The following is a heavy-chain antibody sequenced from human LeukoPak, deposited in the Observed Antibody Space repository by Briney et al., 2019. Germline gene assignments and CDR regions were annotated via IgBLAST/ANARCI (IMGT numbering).Heavy chain of an antibody. CDR2: ISSSSSYI. CDR1: GFTFSSYS. CDR3: ARDGGSSWSFDP. D-gene: IGHD6-13*01. V-gene: IGHV3-21*01. J-gene: IGHJ5*02. Sequence: KSGRSLRLSCAASGFTFSSYSMNWVRQAPGKGLEWVSSISSSSSYIYYADSVKGRFTISRDNAKNSLYLQMNSLRAEDTAVYYGARDGGSSWSFDPWGQGTLVTVSS.